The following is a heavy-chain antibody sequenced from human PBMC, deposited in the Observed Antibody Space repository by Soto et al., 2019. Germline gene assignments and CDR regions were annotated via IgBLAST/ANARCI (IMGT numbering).Heavy chain of an antibody. CDR3: ASGYCSGGSCYPYYFDY. V-gene: IGHV4-34*01. CDR2: INHSGST. CDR1: GGSFSGYY. Sequence: SETLSLTCAVYGGSFSGYYWSWIRQPPGKGLEWIGEINHSGSTNYNPSLKSRVTISVDTTKNQFSLKLSSVTDADTAVYYCASGYCSGGSCYPYYFDYWGQGTLVTVSS. J-gene: IGHJ4*02. D-gene: IGHD2-15*01.